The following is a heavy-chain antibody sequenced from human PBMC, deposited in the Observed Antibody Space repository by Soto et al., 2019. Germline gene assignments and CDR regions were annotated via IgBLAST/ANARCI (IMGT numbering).Heavy chain of an antibody. CDR1: GGSFSGYY. D-gene: IGHD6-13*01. Sequence: PSETLSLTCAVYGGSFSGYYWSWIRQPPGKGLEWIGEINHSGSTNYNPSLKSRVTISVDTSKNQFSLKLSSVTAADTAVYYCARGRMLAAAGTHLDYWGQGTLVTVSS. V-gene: IGHV4-34*01. CDR3: ARGRMLAAAGTHLDY. CDR2: INHSGST. J-gene: IGHJ4*02.